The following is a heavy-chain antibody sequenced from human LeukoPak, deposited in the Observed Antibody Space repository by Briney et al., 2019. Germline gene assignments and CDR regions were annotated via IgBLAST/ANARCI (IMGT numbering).Heavy chain of an antibody. CDR2: ISYDGSNK. Sequence: GRSLRLSCAASGFTFSSYGMHWVRQAPGKGLEWVAVISYDGSNKYYADSVKGRFTISRDNSKNTLYLQMNSLRAEDTAVYYCAKDQPPGIAAADSRWFDPWGQGTLVTVSS. J-gene: IGHJ5*02. D-gene: IGHD6-13*01. CDR3: AKDQPPGIAAADSRWFDP. CDR1: GFTFSSYG. V-gene: IGHV3-30*18.